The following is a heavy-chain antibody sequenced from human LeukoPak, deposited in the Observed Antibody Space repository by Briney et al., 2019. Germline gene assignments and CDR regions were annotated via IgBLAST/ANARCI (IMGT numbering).Heavy chain of an antibody. CDR3: ARSHARYYDSSGAHDY. V-gene: IGHV1-18*01. D-gene: IGHD3-22*01. J-gene: IGHJ4*02. Sequence: GASVKVSCKASGYTFTSYGISWVRQAPGQGLEWMGWISAYNGNTNYAQKLQGRVTMTTDTSTSTAYMELRSLRSDDTAVYYCARSHARYYDSSGAHDYWGQGTLVTVSS. CDR2: ISAYNGNT. CDR1: GYTFTSYG.